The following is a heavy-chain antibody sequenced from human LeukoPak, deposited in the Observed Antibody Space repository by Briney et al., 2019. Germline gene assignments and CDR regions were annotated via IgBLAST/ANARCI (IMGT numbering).Heavy chain of an antibody. D-gene: IGHD3-22*01. Sequence: GGSLRLSCAASGFTFSSYAMSWVRQAPGKGLEWVSAISGSGGSTYYADSVKGRFTISRHNSKNTLYLQMNALRAEDTAVYYGGKPMDYDGSGYYLDAFDIWGQGTMSPSLQ. CDR3: GKPMDYDGSGYYLDAFDI. CDR1: GFTFSSYA. CDR2: ISGSGGST. V-gene: IGHV3-23*01. J-gene: IGHJ3*02.